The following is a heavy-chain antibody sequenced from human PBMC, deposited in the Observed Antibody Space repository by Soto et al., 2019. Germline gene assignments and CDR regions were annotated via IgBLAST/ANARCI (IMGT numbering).Heavy chain of an antibody. D-gene: IGHD2-8*01. CDR1: GFTFSSYA. V-gene: IGHV3-23*01. CDR3: TTRYSDSVLMVEYYYYGMDV. CDR2: ISGGGETT. J-gene: IGHJ6*02. Sequence: GGSLRLSCAASGFTFSSYAMWWVRQAPGKGLECVSAISGGGETTYYADSVKGRFTISRDNSKNTLYLQMNSLRAEDTAVYYCTTRYSDSVLMVEYYYYGMDVWGQGTTVTVSS.